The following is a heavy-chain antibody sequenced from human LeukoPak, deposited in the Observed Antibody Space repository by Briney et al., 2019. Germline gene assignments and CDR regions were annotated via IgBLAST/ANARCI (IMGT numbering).Heavy chain of an antibody. CDR1: GYTFTSYD. CDR3: ARDGAVAGIVVDDYYYYYGMDV. J-gene: IGHJ6*02. D-gene: IGHD6-19*01. V-gene: IGHV1-8*01. Sequence: GASVKVSCKASGYTFTSYDINWVRQATGQGLEWMGWMNPNSGNTGYAQKLQGRVTMTTDTSTSTAYMELRSLRSDDTAVYYCARDGAVAGIVVDDYYYYYGMDVWGQGTTVTVSS. CDR2: MNPNSGNT.